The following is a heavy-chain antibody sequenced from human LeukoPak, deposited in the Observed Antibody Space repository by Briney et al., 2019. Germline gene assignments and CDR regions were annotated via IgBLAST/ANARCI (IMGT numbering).Heavy chain of an antibody. Sequence: ASVKVSCKASGYTFTSYYMHWVRQAPGQGLEWMGIINPGGGSTSFAQKFQGRLTMTRDTSTSTVYMELSSLRSEDTAVYYCARYFGQLDYWGQGTLVTVSS. CDR2: INPGGGST. D-gene: IGHD1-1*01. J-gene: IGHJ4*02. V-gene: IGHV1-46*01. CDR1: GYTFTSYY. CDR3: ARYFGQLDY.